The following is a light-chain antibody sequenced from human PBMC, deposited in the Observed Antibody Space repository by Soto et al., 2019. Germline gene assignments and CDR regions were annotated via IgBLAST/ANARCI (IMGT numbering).Light chain of an antibody. CDR2: GAS. CDR1: ETIRNNY. Sequence: QSPGTLSLSPGEGATLSCRASETIRNNYLAWYQQKPGQAPRLLIYGASVRATGVPDRFSGRGSGTDFTLTIRRLEPEDFAVYYSQQYTCSLNTFGHGTPLAIK. J-gene: IGKJ5*01. V-gene: IGKV3-20*01. CDR3: QQYTCSLNT.